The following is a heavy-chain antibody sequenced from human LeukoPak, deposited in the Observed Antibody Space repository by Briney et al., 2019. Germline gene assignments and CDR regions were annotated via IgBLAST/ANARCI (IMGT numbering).Heavy chain of an antibody. CDR3: AKDGDTAMVSSYYGMDV. CDR1: GFTFSSYG. V-gene: IGHV3-30*18. D-gene: IGHD5-18*01. Sequence: PGRSLRLSCAASGFTFSSYGMHWVRQAPGKGLEWVAVISYDGSNKYYADSVKGRFTISRDNSKNTLYLQMNSLRVEDTAVYYCAKDGDTAMVSSYYGMDVWGKGTTVTVSS. J-gene: IGHJ6*04. CDR2: ISYDGSNK.